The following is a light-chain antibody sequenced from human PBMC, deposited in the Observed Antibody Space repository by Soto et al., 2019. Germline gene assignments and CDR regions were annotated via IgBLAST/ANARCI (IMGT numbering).Light chain of an antibody. Sequence: DIQMSQSPSSLSASVGDRVTITCRASQSVRNNVNWYQQKPGKAPKLLISTASSLRSGVPSRFSRSGSGTTFILTISSLQPEDFAIYYCQQTYSALSITFGGGTKVEIK. CDR2: TAS. CDR1: QSVRNN. V-gene: IGKV1-39*01. J-gene: IGKJ4*01. CDR3: QQTYSALSIT.